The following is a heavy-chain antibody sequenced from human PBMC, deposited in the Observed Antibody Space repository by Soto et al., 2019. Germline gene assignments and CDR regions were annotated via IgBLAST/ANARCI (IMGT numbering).Heavy chain of an antibody. D-gene: IGHD2-2*01. Sequence: GGSLRLSCAASGFPFSAYTMHWVRQAPGKGLEYVSTISTNGVNTYFANSVKGRFTISRDNPKNTLYLQMGSLRVEDMAVYYCAREDCSSTTCFGFDYWGLGIVVTVSS. J-gene: IGHJ4*02. CDR3: AREDCSSTTCFGFDY. CDR1: GFPFSAYT. CDR2: ISTNGVNT. V-gene: IGHV3-64*01.